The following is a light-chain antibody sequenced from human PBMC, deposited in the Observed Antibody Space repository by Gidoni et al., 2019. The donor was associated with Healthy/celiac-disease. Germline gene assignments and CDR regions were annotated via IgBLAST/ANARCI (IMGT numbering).Light chain of an antibody. CDR1: QGIRNY. V-gene: IGKV1-6*01. CDR2: AAS. J-gene: IGKJ4*01. Sequence: IQMTQSPSSLSASVGDRVTITCRASQGIRNYLGWYQQKPGKAPKLLIYAASSLQSGVPSRFSGSGSGTDFTLTISSLQPEDFATYYCLQDYSYPLTFGGGTKVEIK. CDR3: LQDYSYPLT.